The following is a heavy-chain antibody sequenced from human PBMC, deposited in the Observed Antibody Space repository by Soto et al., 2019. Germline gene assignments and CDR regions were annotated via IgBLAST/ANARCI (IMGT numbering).Heavy chain of an antibody. CDR1: GGSVSSGSYY. Sequence: LSLTCTVSGGSVSSGSYYWSWIRQPPGKGLEWIGYIYYSGSTNYNPSLKSRVTISVDTSKNQFSLKLSSVTAADTAVYYCARDPVLRYFDWSPLYGMDVWGQGTTVTVSS. J-gene: IGHJ6*02. CDR2: IYYSGST. V-gene: IGHV4-61*01. D-gene: IGHD3-9*01. CDR3: ARDPVLRYFDWSPLYGMDV.